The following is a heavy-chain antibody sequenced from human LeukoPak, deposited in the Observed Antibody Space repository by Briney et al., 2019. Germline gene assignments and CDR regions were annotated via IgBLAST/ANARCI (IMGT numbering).Heavy chain of an antibody. CDR1: GFTFSGYA. CDR3: ARGDGRGWLGDY. Sequence: GGSLRLSCAGSGFTFSGYAVTWVRQAPGKGLEWVSSIFGSGDDALYAASVKGRFTMSRANSKNTAWLQMSGLRAEDTAVYYCARGDGRGWLGDYWGQGTLVTVSS. D-gene: IGHD6-19*01. J-gene: IGHJ4*02. V-gene: IGHV3-23*01. CDR2: IFGSGDDA.